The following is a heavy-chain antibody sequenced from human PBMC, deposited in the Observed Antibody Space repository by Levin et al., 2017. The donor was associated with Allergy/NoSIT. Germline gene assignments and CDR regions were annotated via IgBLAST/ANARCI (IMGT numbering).Heavy chain of an antibody. Sequence: GGSLRLSCKAVGYTFTRYYLHWVRQAPGQGLEWVGIINPNGGNTNYAPKFQGRVSMTRATSPDTVYMELTGLNYEDTAVYYCARGRYPEDSYYGMDVWGQGTTVTVSS. V-gene: IGHV1-46*01. D-gene: IGHD2-21*01. CDR1: GYTFTRYY. CDR3: ARGRYPEDSYYGMDV. J-gene: IGHJ6*02. CDR2: INPNGGNT.